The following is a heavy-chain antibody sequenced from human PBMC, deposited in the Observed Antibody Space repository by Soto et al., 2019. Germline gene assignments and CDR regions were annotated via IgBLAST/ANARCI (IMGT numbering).Heavy chain of an antibody. D-gene: IGHD2-2*01. V-gene: IGHV3-30*03. CDR2: ISYDGTKK. J-gene: IGHJ4*02. CDR3: APGLSSTWYDLSY. CDR1: GFTFSSHV. Sequence: PGGSLRLSCAASGFTFSSHVMHWVRQAPGKGLEWVAVISYDGTKKYYADSGKGRFTISRDNPRNTLYLQMNSLRPEDTAVYYCAPGLSSTWYDLSYWGQGTLVTVSS.